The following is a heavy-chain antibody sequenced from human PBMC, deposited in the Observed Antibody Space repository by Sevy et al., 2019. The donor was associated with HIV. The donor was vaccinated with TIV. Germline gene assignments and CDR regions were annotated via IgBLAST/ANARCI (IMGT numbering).Heavy chain of an antibody. J-gene: IGHJ6*02. Sequence: GGSLRLSCTASGFTFGDYAMSWFRQAPGKGLEWVGFIRSKAYGGTTEYAASVKGRFTISRDDSKGIAYLQMNSLKTEDTAVYYCTNTRVAVAGALPYYYYGMDVWGQGTTVTVSS. CDR3: TNTRVAVAGALPYYYYGMDV. D-gene: IGHD6-13*01. CDR2: IRSKAYGGTT. CDR1: GFTFGDYA. V-gene: IGHV3-49*03.